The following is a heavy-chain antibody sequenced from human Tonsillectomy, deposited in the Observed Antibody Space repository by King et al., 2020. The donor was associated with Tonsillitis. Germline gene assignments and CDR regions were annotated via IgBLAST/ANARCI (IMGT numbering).Heavy chain of an antibody. J-gene: IGHJ3*02. CDR2: INTNTGNP. Sequence: QLVQSGSELKKPGASVRVSCKASGYTFISYGMNWLRQAPGQGLDWIGWINTNTGNPKAAQGFTGRFVFSLDTSVSTAYLEISSLKAEDTAVYYCARALSSTWNDAFDIWGQGTMVTVSS. V-gene: IGHV7-4-1*02. CDR3: ARALSSTWNDAFDI. CDR1: GYTFISYG. D-gene: IGHD6-13*01.